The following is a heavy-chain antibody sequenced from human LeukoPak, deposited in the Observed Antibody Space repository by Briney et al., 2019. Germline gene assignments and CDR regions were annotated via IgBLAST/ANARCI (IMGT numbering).Heavy chain of an antibody. CDR3: ARDRTEYSSSYNWFDP. Sequence: ASVNVSCKASGYTFTGYYMHWVRQAPGQGLEWMGWINPNSGGTNYAQKFQGWVTMTRDTSISTAYMELSSLRSEDTAVYYCARDRTEYSSSYNWFDPWGQGTLVTVSS. D-gene: IGHD6-6*01. J-gene: IGHJ5*02. CDR1: GYTFTGYY. CDR2: INPNSGGT. V-gene: IGHV1-2*04.